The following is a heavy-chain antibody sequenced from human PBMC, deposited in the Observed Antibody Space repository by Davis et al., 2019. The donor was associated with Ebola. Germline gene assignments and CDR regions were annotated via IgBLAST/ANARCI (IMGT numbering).Heavy chain of an antibody. J-gene: IGHJ4*02. V-gene: IGHV3-30*18. D-gene: IGHD1-26*01. CDR1: GFTFSSYG. Sequence: GGSLRLSCAASGFTFSSYGMHWVRQAPGKGLEWVAVISYDGSNKYYADSVKGRFTISRDNSKNTLYLQMNSLRAEDTAVYYCAKDFAIVGATTVDYWGQGTLVTVSS. CDR2: ISYDGSNK. CDR3: AKDFAIVGATTVDY.